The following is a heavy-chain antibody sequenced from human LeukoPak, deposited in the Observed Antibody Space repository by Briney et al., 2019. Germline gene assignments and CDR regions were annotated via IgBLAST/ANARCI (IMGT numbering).Heavy chain of an antibody. D-gene: IGHD5-18*01. Sequence: PSETLSLTCTVSGGSISSGSYYWSWIRQPPGKGLEWIGYIYHSGSTYYNPSLKSRVTISVDRSKNQFSLKLSSVTAADTAVYYCARGGLRRPPYYYYGMDVWGQGTTVTVSS. V-gene: IGHV4-30-2*01. J-gene: IGHJ6*02. CDR3: ARGGLRRPPYYYYGMDV. CDR1: GGSISSGSYY. CDR2: IYHSGST.